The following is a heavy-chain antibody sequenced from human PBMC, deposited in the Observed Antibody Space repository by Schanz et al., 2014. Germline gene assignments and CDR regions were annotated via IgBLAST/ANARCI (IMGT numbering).Heavy chain of an antibody. CDR2: ISFDGRNT. Sequence: QVQLVESGGGVVQPGRSLRLSCAASGITLSGYGLHWVRQAPGKGLEWVGFISFDGRNTGYAHSVKGRFTISRDNSKNTMNLQMNRLRAEDGAVDYCANEKEDVAEDGSFFDFWGQGTLVAVSS. CDR1: GITLSGYG. V-gene: IGHV3-30*18. J-gene: IGHJ4*03. D-gene: IGHD5-12*01. CDR3: ANEKEDVAEDGSFFDF.